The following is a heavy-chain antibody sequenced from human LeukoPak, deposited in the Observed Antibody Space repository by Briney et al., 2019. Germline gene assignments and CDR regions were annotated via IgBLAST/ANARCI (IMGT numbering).Heavy chain of an antibody. CDR3: ARDDRPWLHSLNPIKY. D-gene: IGHD5-24*01. CDR1: RFTFSSYA. Sequence: GGSLRLSCAASRFTFSSYAMHWGRQAPGKGLEWVAVISYDGSNKYYADSVKGRFTISRDNSKNTLYLQMNSLRAEDTAVYYCARDDRPWLHSLNPIKYWGQGTLVTVSS. J-gene: IGHJ4*02. V-gene: IGHV3-30-3*01. CDR2: ISYDGSNK.